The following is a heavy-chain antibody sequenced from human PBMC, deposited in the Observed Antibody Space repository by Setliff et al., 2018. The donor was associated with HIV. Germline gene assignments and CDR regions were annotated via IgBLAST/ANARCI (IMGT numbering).Heavy chain of an antibody. CDR3: AKDKYYSDHADNSPLDS. Sequence: GGSLRLSCAASGFTFRQYGMHWVRQAPGKGLEWVAFVRFDGSDRYYLDSVKGRFTISRDTSKSTVYLQMNSLRTEDTALYYCAKDKYYSDHADNSPLDSWGRGTPVTVSS. CDR1: GFTFRQYG. J-gene: IGHJ4*02. CDR2: VRFDGSDR. V-gene: IGHV3-30*02. D-gene: IGHD3-22*01.